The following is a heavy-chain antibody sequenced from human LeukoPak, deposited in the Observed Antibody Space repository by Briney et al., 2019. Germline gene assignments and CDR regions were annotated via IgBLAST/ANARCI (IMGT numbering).Heavy chain of an antibody. CDR3: ARNEGSGYSAPDAFDI. J-gene: IGHJ3*02. CDR1: GGFISSYY. D-gene: IGHD3-22*01. V-gene: IGHV4-59*01. CDR2: IYYSGST. Sequence: SETLSLTCTVSGGFISSYYWSWIRQPPGKGLEWIGYIYYSGSTNYNPSLKSRVTISVDTSKNQFSLKLSSVTAADTAVYYCARNEGSGYSAPDAFDIWGQGTMVTVSS.